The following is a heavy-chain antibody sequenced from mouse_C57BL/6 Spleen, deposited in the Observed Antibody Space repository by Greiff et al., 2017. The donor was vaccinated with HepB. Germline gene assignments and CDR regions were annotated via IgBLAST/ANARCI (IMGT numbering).Heavy chain of an antibody. CDR1: GFTFSSYA. V-gene: IGHV5-4*01. CDR2: ISDGGSYT. J-gene: IGHJ4*01. CDR3: AREYYYYAMDY. Sequence: VQLKQSGGGLVKPGGSLKLSCAASGFTFSSYAMSWVRQTPEKRLEWVATISDGGSYTYYPDNVKGRFTISRDNAKNNLYLQMSHLKSEDTAMYYCAREYYYYAMDYWGQGTSVTVSS.